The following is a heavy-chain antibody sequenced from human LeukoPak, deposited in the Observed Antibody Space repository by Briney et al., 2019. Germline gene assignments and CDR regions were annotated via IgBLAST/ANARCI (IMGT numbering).Heavy chain of an antibody. D-gene: IGHD5-18*01. V-gene: IGHV3-7*01. CDR3: AKDQVRGYSYGIKDY. CDR2: IKQDGSEK. CDR1: GFSFSSYW. Sequence: PGGSLRLSCAASGFSFSSYWMSWVREAPGKGLELVANIKQDGSEKYYVDSVKGRFTISRDNAKNSLYLQMNSLRAEDTAVYYCAKDQVRGYSYGIKDYWGQGTLVTVSS. J-gene: IGHJ4*02.